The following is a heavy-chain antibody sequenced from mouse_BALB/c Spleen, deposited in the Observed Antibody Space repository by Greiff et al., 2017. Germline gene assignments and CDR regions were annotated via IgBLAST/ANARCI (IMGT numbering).Heavy chain of an antibody. D-gene: IGHD1-1*02. V-gene: IGHV2-2*02. CDR3: ASYDYYAMDY. J-gene: IGHJ4*01. Sequence: VHLVESGPGLVQPSQSLSITCTVSGFSLTSYGVHWVRQSPGKGLEWLGVIWSGGSTDYNAAFISRLSISKDNSKSQVFFKMNSLQANDTAIYYCASYDYYAMDYWGQGTSVTVSS. CDR2: IWSGGST. CDR1: GFSLTSYG.